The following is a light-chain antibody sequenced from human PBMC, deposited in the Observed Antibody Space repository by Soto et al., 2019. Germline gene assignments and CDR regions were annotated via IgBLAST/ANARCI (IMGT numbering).Light chain of an antibody. J-gene: IGKJ1*01. CDR2: GAS. CDR3: QQYGSSTLT. Sequence: EIVLTQSPGTLSLSPGERATLSCRASQSVSSSYLAWYQQKPGQAPRLLIYGASSRATVIPDRFSGSGYGTDFTLTISRLEPEDFAVYDCQQYGSSTLTFGQGTKVEIK. CDR1: QSVSSSY. V-gene: IGKV3-20*01.